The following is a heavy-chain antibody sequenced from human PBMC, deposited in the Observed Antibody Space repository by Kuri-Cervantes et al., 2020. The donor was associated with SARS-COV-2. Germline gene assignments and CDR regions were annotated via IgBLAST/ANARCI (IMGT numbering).Heavy chain of an antibody. V-gene: IGHV3-21*01. CDR1: GFTFSSYS. Sequence: GGSLRLSCAASGFTFSSYSMNWVRQAPGKGLEWVSSISSSSSYIYYADSVKGRFTISRDNAKNTLYLQMNSLRAEDTVVYYCAKENYYDSSGYSAGALDYWGQGTLVTVSS. CDR2: ISSSSSYI. D-gene: IGHD3-22*01. CDR3: AKENYYDSSGYSAGALDY. J-gene: IGHJ4*02.